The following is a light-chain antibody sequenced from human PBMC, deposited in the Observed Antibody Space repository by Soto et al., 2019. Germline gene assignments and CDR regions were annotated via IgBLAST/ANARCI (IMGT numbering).Light chain of an antibody. Sequence: QSALTQPPSVSGAPGQRVTISCTGSSSNIGAGYDVHWYQQFPGTAPKVLIYGDVNRPSGVPDRFSGSKSGTSASLVITGLQAEDEADYYCQSYDSSLSGHVVFGGGTKLTVL. J-gene: IGLJ2*01. CDR1: SSNIGAGYD. CDR3: QSYDSSLSGHVV. V-gene: IGLV1-40*01. CDR2: GDV.